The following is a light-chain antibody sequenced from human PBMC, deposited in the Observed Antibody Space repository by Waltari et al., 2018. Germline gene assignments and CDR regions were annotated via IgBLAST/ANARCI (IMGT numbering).Light chain of an antibody. J-gene: IGKJ1*01. CDR1: QSVLYSSHNKNY. V-gene: IGKV4-1*01. Sequence: DIVMTQSPDSLAVSLGERATINCKSSQSVLYSSHNKNYLAWYQQKPGQPPKLLIYWASTRESGVPDRFSGSGSGTDFTLNISSLQAEDVAVYYCQQYYSSPPTFGQGTKVEIK. CDR2: WAS. CDR3: QQYYSSPPT.